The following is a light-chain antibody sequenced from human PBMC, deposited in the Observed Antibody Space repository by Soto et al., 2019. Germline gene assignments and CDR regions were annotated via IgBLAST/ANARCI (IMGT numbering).Light chain of an antibody. V-gene: IGKV1-5*01. CDR2: DAS. J-gene: IGKJ1*01. Sequence: DIQMTQSPSTLSASVGDRVTITCRASQSISSGLAWYQQKPGKAPKLLIYDASSLESGVPSRFSGSGSGTEFTLTISSLQPDEFATYYFQQDNSYSRTFGQGTKVEIK. CDR3: QQDNSYSRT. CDR1: QSISSG.